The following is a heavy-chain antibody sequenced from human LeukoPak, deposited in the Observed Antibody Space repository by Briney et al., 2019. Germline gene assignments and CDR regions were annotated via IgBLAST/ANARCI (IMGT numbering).Heavy chain of an antibody. D-gene: IGHD5-24*01. Sequence: GGSLRLSCVASGFPFSSYWMTWVRQAPGKGLEWVANIKQDGSKKSYVDSVKRRFTISRDNAKNSLYLQMNSLRAEDTAIYYCTRVGYIDEGIDYWGQGTLVTVSS. CDR3: TRVGYIDEGIDY. CDR1: GFPFSSYW. V-gene: IGHV3-7*04. CDR2: IKQDGSKK. J-gene: IGHJ4*02.